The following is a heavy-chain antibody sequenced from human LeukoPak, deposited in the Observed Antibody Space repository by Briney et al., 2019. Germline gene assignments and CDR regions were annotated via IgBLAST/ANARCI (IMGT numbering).Heavy chain of an antibody. CDR1: GGSFSGYY. CDR2: INHSGST. Sequence: PSETLSLTCAVYGGSFSGYYWSWIRQPPGRGLEWIGEINHSGSTNYNPSLKSRVTISVDTSKNQFSLKLSSVTAADTAVYYCARGGITVARGVRDFDYWGQGTLVTVSS. CDR3: ARGGITVARGVRDFDY. D-gene: IGHD3-10*01. V-gene: IGHV4-34*01. J-gene: IGHJ4*02.